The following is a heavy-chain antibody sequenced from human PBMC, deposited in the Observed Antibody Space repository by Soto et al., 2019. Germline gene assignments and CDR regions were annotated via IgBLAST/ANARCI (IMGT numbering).Heavy chain of an antibody. CDR3: ARGAAKVPVVAPYYDYYCMDV. CDR1: GGTFSSYA. V-gene: IGHV1-69*01. Sequence: QVQLVQSGAEVKKPGSSVKVSCKASGGTFSSYAISWVRQAPGQGLEWMGGIIPIFGTANYAQKFQGRVTITADESTSTAYIELSSLRSEDTAVYYCARGAAKVPVVAPYYDYYCMDVWGQGTTVTVSS. D-gene: IGHD2-15*01. CDR2: IIPIFGTA. J-gene: IGHJ6*02.